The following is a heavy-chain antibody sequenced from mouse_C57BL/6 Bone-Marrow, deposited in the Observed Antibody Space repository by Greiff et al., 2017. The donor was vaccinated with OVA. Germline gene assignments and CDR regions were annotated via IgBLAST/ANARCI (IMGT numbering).Heavy chain of an antibody. Sequence: VQLQQSGPELVKPGASVKIPCKASGYTFTDYNMDWVKQSHGKSLEWIGDINPNNGGTIYNQKFKGKATLTVDKSSSTAYMELRSLTSEDTAVYYCARSGTTVVEPVVDVWGTGTTVTVSS. D-gene: IGHD1-1*01. J-gene: IGHJ1*03. V-gene: IGHV1-18*01. CDR2: INPNNGGT. CDR1: GYTFTDYN. CDR3: ARSGTTVVEPVVDV.